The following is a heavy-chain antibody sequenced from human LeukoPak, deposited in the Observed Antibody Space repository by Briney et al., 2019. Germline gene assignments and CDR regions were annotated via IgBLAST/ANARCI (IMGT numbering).Heavy chain of an antibody. CDR1: GGTFSGYA. V-gene: IGHV1-69*05. Sequence: SVKVSCKASGGTFSGYAISWVRQAPGQGLEWMGRIIPIFGTANYAQKFQGRVTITTDESTSTAYMELSSLRSEDTAVYYCARRAAAGSWYFDYWGQGTLVTVSS. J-gene: IGHJ4*02. CDR2: IIPIFGTA. D-gene: IGHD6-13*01. CDR3: ARRAAAGSWYFDY.